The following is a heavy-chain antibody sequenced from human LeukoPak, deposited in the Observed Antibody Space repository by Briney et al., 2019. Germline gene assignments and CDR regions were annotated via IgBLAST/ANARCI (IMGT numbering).Heavy chain of an antibody. CDR3: AREPGGYCSSTSCYKYYYYYMDV. Sequence: ASVKVSCKASGYTFTSYGISWVRQAPGQGLEWMGWISAYNGNTNYAQKLQGRVTMTTDTSTSTAYMELRSLRSDDTAVYYCAREPGGYCSSTSCYKYYYYYMDVWGKGTTVTVSS. V-gene: IGHV1-18*01. J-gene: IGHJ6*03. CDR1: GYTFTSYG. D-gene: IGHD2-2*02. CDR2: ISAYNGNT.